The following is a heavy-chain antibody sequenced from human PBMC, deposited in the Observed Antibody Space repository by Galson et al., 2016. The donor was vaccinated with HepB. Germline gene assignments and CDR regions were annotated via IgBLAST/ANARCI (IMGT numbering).Heavy chain of an antibody. CDR3: ARDGAWTATTFLNSFDY. D-gene: IGHD2/OR15-2a*01. CDR1: GGSISSGGSY. V-gene: IGHV4-31*03. J-gene: IGHJ4*02. CDR2: IHYSGSA. Sequence: TLSLTCTVSGGSISSGGSYWSWVRQHPGKGLEWIGYIHYSGSAYYNPSLKSRVTISVDTSKNQFSLHLSSVTAADTAVYYCARDGAWTATTFLNSFDYWGQGTLVTVSS.